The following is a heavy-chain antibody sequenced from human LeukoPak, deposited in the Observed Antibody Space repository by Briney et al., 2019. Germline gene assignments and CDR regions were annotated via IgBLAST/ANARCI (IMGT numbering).Heavy chain of an antibody. V-gene: IGHV3-9*03. D-gene: IGHD2-2*01. J-gene: IGHJ5*02. CDR1: GFTFHDHA. Sequence: PGRSLRLSCAASGFTFHDHAMHWVRQAPGKGLEWVSGLSWNGGTIAYADSVKGRFTISRDNAKKSLYLQMNNVRVEDMGMYYCVKDITPGCSSTSCGLVFDPSGQGTLVTVSS. CDR3: VKDITPGCSSTSCGLVFDP. CDR2: LSWNGGTI.